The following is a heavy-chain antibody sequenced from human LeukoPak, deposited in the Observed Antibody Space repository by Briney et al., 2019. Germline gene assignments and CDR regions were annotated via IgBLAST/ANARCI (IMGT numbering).Heavy chain of an antibody. CDR2: ISVSSDIT. D-gene: IGHD5-24*01. V-gene: IGHV3-23*01. CDR3: AKDSRGRWLQLAYFDY. CDR1: GFTFINYV. J-gene: IGHJ4*02. Sequence: GGALRLSCAASGFTFINYVMSWVRQAPGKGLEWVSTISVSSDITYFADSVKGRFTISRDNTKETLSLQMNSLRAEATALYYCAKDSRGRWLQLAYFDYWGQGTLVTVSS.